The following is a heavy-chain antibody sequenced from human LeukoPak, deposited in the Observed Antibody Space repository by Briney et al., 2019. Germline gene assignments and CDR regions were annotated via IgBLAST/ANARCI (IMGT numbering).Heavy chain of an antibody. J-gene: IGHJ5*02. D-gene: IGHD3-10*01. Sequence: GASVKVSCKASGYTFTSYGISWVRQAPGQGLEWMGWINTYNGNTNYAQKLQGRATMTTDTSTNTAYIELRSLRSDDTAVYYCARAYGSGLNWFDPWGQGTLVTVSS. CDR1: GYTFTSYG. CDR2: INTYNGNT. CDR3: ARAYGSGLNWFDP. V-gene: IGHV1-18*01.